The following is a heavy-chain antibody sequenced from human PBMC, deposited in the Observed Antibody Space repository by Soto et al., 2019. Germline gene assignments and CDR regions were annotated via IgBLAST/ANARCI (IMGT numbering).Heavy chain of an antibody. Sequence: PSETLSLTCAVYGGSFSDYYWTWIRQSPGKGLEWIGEINRSGSTNYSPSLKSRVTISADTSKNQFSLKLTSVTAADTAVYYCASRRYSRGVGTTNPSHWGQGALVTVSS. D-gene: IGHD1-26*01. V-gene: IGHV4-34*01. CDR2: INRSGST. CDR3: ASRRYSRGVGTTNPSH. J-gene: IGHJ4*02. CDR1: GGSFSDYY.